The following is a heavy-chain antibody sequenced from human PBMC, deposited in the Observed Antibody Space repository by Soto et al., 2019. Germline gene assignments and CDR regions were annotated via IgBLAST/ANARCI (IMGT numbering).Heavy chain of an antibody. J-gene: IGHJ5*02. CDR1: GFSLSTSGVG. CDR2: IYWDDDK. CDR3: AHIEITSFFGGVKVNWFAP. Sequence: GSGPTLVNPTQTLTLTCTFSGFSLSTSGVGVGWIRQPPGKALEWLALIYWDDDKRYSPSLKSRLTITKDTSKNQVVLTMTNMDPVDTPTYYFAHIEITSFFGGVKVNWFAPWGTGTLVT. D-gene: IGHD3-3*01. V-gene: IGHV2-5*02.